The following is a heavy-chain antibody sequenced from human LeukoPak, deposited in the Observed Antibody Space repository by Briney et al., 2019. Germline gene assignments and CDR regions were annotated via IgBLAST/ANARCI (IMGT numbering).Heavy chain of an antibody. D-gene: IGHD2-15*01. V-gene: IGHV3-74*01. CDR3: AKDYVWYDY. CDR2: VNPDGSNT. CDR1: GFTLRDYW. Sequence: GGSLRLSCSVSGFTLRDYWMHWVRQAPGKGLVWVSRVNPDGSNTFYADSVKGRFTISRDNAKKTLYLQMTSLRVEDTAVYYCAKDYVWYDYWGQGTLVTVSS. J-gene: IGHJ4*02.